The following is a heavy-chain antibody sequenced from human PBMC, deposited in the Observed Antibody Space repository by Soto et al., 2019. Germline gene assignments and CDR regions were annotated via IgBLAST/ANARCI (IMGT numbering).Heavy chain of an antibody. CDR1: GGSISSYY. CDR3: ATDPPHLAYAFDI. J-gene: IGHJ3*02. V-gene: IGHV4-59*01. Sequence: SETLSLTCTVSGGSISSYYWSWIRQPPGKGLEWIGYIYYSGSTNYNPSLKSRVTISVDTSKNQFSLKLSSVTAADTAVYYCATDPPHLAYAFDIWGQGTMVTVS. CDR2: IYYSGST. D-gene: IGHD2-15*01.